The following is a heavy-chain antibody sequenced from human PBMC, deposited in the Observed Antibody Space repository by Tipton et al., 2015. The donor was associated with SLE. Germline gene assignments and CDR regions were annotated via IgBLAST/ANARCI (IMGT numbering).Heavy chain of an antibody. J-gene: IGHJ4*02. CDR1: GFTFDDYN. CDR2: ISWDGTTT. Sequence: SLRLSCAASGFTFDDYNMHWVRQAPGKGLEWVSLISWDGTTTDYRDSVKGRFTISRDNAKNTLYLEMNSLRAEDTAVYYCGSVFDYWGQGTLVTVSS. V-gene: IGHV3-43*01. CDR3: GSVFDY.